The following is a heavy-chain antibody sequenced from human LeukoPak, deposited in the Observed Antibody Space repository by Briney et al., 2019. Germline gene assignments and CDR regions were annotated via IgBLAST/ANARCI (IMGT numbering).Heavy chain of an antibody. CDR2: IYSGGST. V-gene: IGHV3-66*02. CDR1: GFTVSSNY. J-gene: IGHJ4*02. D-gene: IGHD6-6*01. Sequence: SGGSLRLSCAASGFTVSSNYMSWVRQAPGKGLEWVSVIYSGGSTYYADSVKGRFTISRDNSKNTLYLQMNSLRAEDTAVYYCARDPQLYSSSRDYWGQGTLVTVSS. CDR3: ARDPQLYSSSRDY.